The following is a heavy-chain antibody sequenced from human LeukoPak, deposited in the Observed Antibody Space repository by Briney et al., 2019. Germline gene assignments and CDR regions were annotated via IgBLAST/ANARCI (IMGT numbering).Heavy chain of an antibody. D-gene: IGHD3-3*01. CDR1: GFTFSSYW. J-gene: IGHJ6*03. V-gene: IGHV3-74*01. CDR2: INSDGSST. CDR3: ARPESFWSHYYHMDV. Sequence: GGSLRLSCAASGFTFSSYWMHWVRQAPGKGLVWVSRINSDGSSTSYADSVKGRFTISRDNAKNTLYLQMNSLRAEDTAVYYCARPESFWSHYYHMDVWGKGTTVTVSS.